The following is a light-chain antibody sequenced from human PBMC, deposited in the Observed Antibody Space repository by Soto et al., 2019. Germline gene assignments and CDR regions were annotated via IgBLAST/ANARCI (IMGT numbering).Light chain of an antibody. CDR1: QSVSSY. CDR3: QQRSNWTPHT. CDR2: DAS. J-gene: IGKJ2*01. V-gene: IGKV3-11*01. Sequence: EIVLTQSPATLSLSPGERATLSCRASQSVSSYLAWYQQKPGQAPRLLIYDASNRATGIPARFSGSGSGTDFTLTLSSLEPEDFAVYYCQQRSNWTPHTFGQGTKLEIK.